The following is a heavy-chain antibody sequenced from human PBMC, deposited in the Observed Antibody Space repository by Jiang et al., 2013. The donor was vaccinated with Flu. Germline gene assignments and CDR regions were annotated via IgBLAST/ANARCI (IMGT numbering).Heavy chain of an antibody. J-gene: IGHJ6*02. D-gene: IGHD3-10*01. CDR2: IYPGDSDT. CDR3: ARLGGEITRPDYYGSGSYGDPYYYYGMDV. Sequence: EVQLVESGAEVKKPGESLKISCKGSGYSFTSYWIGWVRQMPGKGLEWMGIIYPGDSDTRYSPSFQGQVTISADKSISTAYLQWSSLKASDTAMYYCARLGGEITRPDYYGSGSYGDPYYYYGMDVWGQGTTVTV. CDR1: GYSFTSYW. V-gene: IGHV5-51*01.